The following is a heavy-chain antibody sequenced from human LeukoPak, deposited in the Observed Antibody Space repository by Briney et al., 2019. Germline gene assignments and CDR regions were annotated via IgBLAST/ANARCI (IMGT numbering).Heavy chain of an antibody. D-gene: IGHD2-15*01. CDR3: ARAPPYGCSGGSCYRALGFDP. Sequence: SETLSLTCTVSGGSISSYYWSWIRQPPGKGLEWIGYIYYSGSTNYNPSLKSRVTISVDTSKNQFSLKLSSVTAADTAAYYCARAPPYGCSGGSCYRALGFDPWGQGTLVTVSS. V-gene: IGHV4-59*01. CDR1: GGSISSYY. J-gene: IGHJ5*02. CDR2: IYYSGST.